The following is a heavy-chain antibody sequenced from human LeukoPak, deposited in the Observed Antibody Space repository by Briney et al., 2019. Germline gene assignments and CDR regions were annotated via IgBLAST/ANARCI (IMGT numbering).Heavy chain of an antibody. J-gene: IGHJ4*02. Sequence: SETLPLTCTVSGFTLSSGGNRGRIRHPPEKGPESIGIINKSGYTFYNQSLKSRVTISIDTMKNQFSLHLSSITAADTAVYYCARLPMHDTSGYYGGSFDYLGKGAPVTVSS. V-gene: IGHV4-38-2*02. D-gene: IGHD3-22*01. CDR1: GFTLSSGGN. CDR3: ARLPMHDTSGYYGGSFDY. CDR2: INKSGYT.